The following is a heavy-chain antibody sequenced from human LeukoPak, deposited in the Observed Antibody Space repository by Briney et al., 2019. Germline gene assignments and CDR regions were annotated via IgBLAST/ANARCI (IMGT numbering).Heavy chain of an antibody. CDR3: ARDPPYRDLSYCGGDCFINFDY. D-gene: IGHD2-21*02. CDR2: ISAYNGNT. CDR1: GYTFTSYG. V-gene: IGHV1-18*01. J-gene: IGHJ4*02. Sequence: GESLKISCKGSGYTFTSYGISWVRQAPGQGLEWMGWISAYNGNTNYAQKLQGRVTMTTDTSTSTAYMELRSLRSDDTAVYYCARDPPYRDLSYCGGDCFINFDYWGQGTLVTVSS.